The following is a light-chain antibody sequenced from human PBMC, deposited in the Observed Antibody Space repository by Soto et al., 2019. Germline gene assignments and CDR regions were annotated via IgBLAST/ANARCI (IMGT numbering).Light chain of an antibody. Sequence: DIVMTQSPDSLAVSLGERATINCKSSQTVLDSSNNKDYLTWYQQKPGQPPKLLIYWASTRESGVPDRVSGSGSGTDFTLTISSLQAEDVAVYYCQQYYSTPVSFGGGTKVDIK. CDR3: QQYYSTPVS. J-gene: IGKJ4*01. V-gene: IGKV4-1*01. CDR1: QTVLDSSNNKDY. CDR2: WAS.